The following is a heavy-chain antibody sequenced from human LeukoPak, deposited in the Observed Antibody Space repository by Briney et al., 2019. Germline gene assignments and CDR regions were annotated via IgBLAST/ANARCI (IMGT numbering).Heavy chain of an antibody. CDR1: GDSISSYY. Sequence: SETLSLTCTVSGDSISSYYWSWIRRPPGKGLEGLGYIYYSGSTIYNPSLKSRVTISVDTSKNQFSLKLSSVTAADTAVYYCARRRSIMYDGNYFDYWGQGTLVTVSS. J-gene: IGHJ4*02. D-gene: IGHD2-8*01. CDR2: IYYSGST. CDR3: ARRRSIMYDGNYFDY. V-gene: IGHV4-59*08.